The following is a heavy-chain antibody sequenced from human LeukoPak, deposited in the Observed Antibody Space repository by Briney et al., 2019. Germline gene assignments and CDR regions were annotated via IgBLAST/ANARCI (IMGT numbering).Heavy chain of an antibody. CDR3: AKARGYSYVDAFDI. D-gene: IGHD5-18*01. Sequence: GGSLRLSCAASGFDYSNYVMTWVRQAPGKGLEWVSAISGSGGSTYYADSVKGRFTISRDNSKNTLYLQMNSLRAEDTAVYYCAKARGYSYVDAFDIWGQGTMVTVSS. V-gene: IGHV3-23*01. CDR1: GFDYSNYV. CDR2: ISGSGGST. J-gene: IGHJ3*02.